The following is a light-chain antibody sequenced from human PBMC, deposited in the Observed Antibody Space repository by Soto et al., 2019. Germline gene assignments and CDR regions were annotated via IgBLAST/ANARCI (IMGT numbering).Light chain of an antibody. CDR3: QQTYSSPRT. Sequence: DIQMTQSPSSLSASVGDRVTITCRASQAIHSYLNWYQQKPGKAPNLLIFATSTLQSGVPSRFSGSGSGAGFSLTISSLQPEDFATYYCQQTYSSPRTLGHGTKVDIK. V-gene: IGKV1-39*01. J-gene: IGKJ1*01. CDR2: ATS. CDR1: QAIHSY.